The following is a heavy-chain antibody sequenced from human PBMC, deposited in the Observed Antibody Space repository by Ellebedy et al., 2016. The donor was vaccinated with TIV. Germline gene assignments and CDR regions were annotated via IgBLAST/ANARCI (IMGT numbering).Heavy chain of an antibody. CDR2: ISTTGRM. CDR3: VRDDTVGNFDY. D-gene: IGHD4-23*01. CDR1: GYSMRTYF. J-gene: IGHJ4*02. V-gene: IGHV4-4*07. Sequence: MPSETLSLTCSVSGYSMRTYFWTWIRQSAGKGLEWLGRISTTGRMSHNPSLESRVSITVDTSKNQFYLILRSVTAADTAVYFCVRDDTVGNFDYWGQGAPVIVSS.